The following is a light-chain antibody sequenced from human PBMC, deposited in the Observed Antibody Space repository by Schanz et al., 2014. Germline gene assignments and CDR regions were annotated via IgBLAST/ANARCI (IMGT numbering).Light chain of an antibody. CDR2: TAS. CDR3: QQRSNWPKT. V-gene: IGKV3D-20*02. CDR1: QSVTSTY. Sequence: EIVLTQSPGTLSLSPGERATLSCRASQSVTSTYLAWYQQKPGQAPRLLIYTASNRATGIPARFSGSGSGTDFTLTISRLEPEDFAVYYCQQRSNWPKTFGQGTKVEIK. J-gene: IGKJ1*01.